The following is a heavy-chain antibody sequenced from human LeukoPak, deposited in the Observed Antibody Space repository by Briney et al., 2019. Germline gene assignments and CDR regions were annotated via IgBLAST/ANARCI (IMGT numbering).Heavy chain of an antibody. Sequence: PGGSLRLSCAASGFTFSDYYMSWIRQAPGKGLEWVSYISSSGSTIYYADSVKGRFTISRDTSKNILYLQMNTLRAEDTAVYYCARETPGQGFDYWGQGTLVTVSS. CDR3: ARETPGQGFDY. CDR2: ISSSGSTI. CDR1: GFTFSDYY. V-gene: IGHV3-11*04. J-gene: IGHJ4*02.